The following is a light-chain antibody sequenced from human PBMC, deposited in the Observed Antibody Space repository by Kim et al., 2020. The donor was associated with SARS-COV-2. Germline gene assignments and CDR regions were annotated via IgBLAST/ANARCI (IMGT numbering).Light chain of an antibody. CDR1: QSVSSY. CDR2: DAS. J-gene: IGKJ1*01. Sequence: LGPGERATRSCGASQSVSSYLAWDQQKPGQAPRLLIYDASNKATGIPSRFIGSGSGTYFTLTISSLEPEDFAVYYCQQRSNWLWTFGQGTKVEIK. CDR3: QQRSNWLWT. V-gene: IGKV3-11*01.